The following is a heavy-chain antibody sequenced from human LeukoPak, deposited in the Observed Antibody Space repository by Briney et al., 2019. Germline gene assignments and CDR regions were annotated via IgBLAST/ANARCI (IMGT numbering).Heavy chain of an antibody. Sequence: PSETLSLTCTVSGGSISSGGYYWSWIRQPPGKGLEWIGYIYHSGSTYYNPSLKSRVTISVDRSKNQFSLKLSSVTAADTAVYYCAGSQNQAYYFDYWGQGTLVTVSS. D-gene: IGHD1-14*01. CDR3: AGSQNQAYYFDY. CDR1: GGSISSGGYY. CDR2: IYHSGST. J-gene: IGHJ4*02. V-gene: IGHV4-30-2*01.